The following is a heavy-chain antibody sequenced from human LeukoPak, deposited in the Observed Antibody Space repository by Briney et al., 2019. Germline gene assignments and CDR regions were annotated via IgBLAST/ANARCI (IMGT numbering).Heavy chain of an antibody. V-gene: IGHV4-4*02. CDR2: IYHSGST. J-gene: IGHJ4*02. D-gene: IGHD2-2*01. CDR1: GGSISSSNW. Sequence: SGTLSLTCAVSGGSISSSNWWSWVRQPPGKGLEWIGEIYHSGSTNYNPSLKSRVTISVDKSENQFSLKLSSVTAADTAVYYCARAYRSSTSCYAGVDYWGQGTLVTVSS. CDR3: ARAYRSSTSCYAGVDY.